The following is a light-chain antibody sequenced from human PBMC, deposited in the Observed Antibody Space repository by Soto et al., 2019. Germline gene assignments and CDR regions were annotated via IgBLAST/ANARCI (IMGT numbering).Light chain of an antibody. V-gene: IGKV1-5*03. CDR2: KAS. CDR1: QSISVW. J-gene: IGKJ1*01. CDR3: QQYNSYSPT. Sequence: DIQMTQSPSTLSASVGARATITCRARQSISVWLAWYPQHAGKARHLMIYKASRLESGVTSRFSXSGSETEFPLTISGLQPGDSATYYCQQYNSYSPTFGQGTKVHIK.